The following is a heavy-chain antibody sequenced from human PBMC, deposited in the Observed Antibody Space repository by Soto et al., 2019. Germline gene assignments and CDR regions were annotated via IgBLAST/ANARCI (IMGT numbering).Heavy chain of an antibody. D-gene: IGHD5-12*01. CDR3: AKADIVATALIYY. CDR2: IWYDGSNK. Sequence: PGKGLEWVAVIWYDGSNKYYADSVKGRFTISRDNSKNTLYLQMNSLRAEDTAVFYCAKADIVATALIYYRGHGTLVTVSS. J-gene: IGHJ4*01. V-gene: IGHV3-33*06.